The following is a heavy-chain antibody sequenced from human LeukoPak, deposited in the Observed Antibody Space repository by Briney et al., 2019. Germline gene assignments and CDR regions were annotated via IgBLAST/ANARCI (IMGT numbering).Heavy chain of an antibody. Sequence: SETLSLTCIVSGDSISSYYWTWIRQPPGKGLEWIGYIYYNGSTNYNPSLKSRVTISVDTSKNQFSLKLNSVTAADTAVYYWARPSRGIAVAGLDYWGQGILVTVSS. CDR2: IYYNGST. CDR1: GDSISSYY. V-gene: IGHV4-59*08. CDR3: ARPSRGIAVAGLDY. J-gene: IGHJ4*02. D-gene: IGHD6-19*01.